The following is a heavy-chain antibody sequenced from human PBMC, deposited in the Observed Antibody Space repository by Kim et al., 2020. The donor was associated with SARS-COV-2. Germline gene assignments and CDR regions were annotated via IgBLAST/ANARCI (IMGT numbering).Heavy chain of an antibody. Sequence: NPSRKSRVTISVDTSKNQFSLKLSSVTAADTAVYYCARGLYDILTGYLDSWGQGTLVTVSS. J-gene: IGHJ4*02. D-gene: IGHD3-9*01. V-gene: IGHV4-34*01. CDR3: ARGLYDILTGYLDS.